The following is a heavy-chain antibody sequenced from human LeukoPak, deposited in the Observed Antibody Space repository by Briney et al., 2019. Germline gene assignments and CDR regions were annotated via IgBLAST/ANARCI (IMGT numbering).Heavy chain of an antibody. Sequence: SETLSLTCAVSGGSISSSNWWSWVRQPPGKGLEWIGEIYHSGSTNYNPSLKSRVTISVDKSKNQFSLKLSSVTAADTAVYYCARETPKGGYGSNYYYMDVWGKGTTVTVSS. V-gene: IGHV4-4*02. D-gene: IGHD3-10*01. J-gene: IGHJ6*03. CDR1: GGSISSSNW. CDR3: ARETPKGGYGSNYYYMDV. CDR2: IYHSGST.